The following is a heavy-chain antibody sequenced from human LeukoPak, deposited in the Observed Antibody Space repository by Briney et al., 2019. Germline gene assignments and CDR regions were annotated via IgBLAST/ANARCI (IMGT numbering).Heavy chain of an antibody. J-gene: IGHJ5*02. Sequence: PGRSLRLSCAASGFTFSTYAMHCVRQAPGKGLEWVAVISYDGSNKYYADSVKGRFTISRDNSKNTLHLQMNTLRAEDMAVYYCAKDVSWNWFDPWGQRTLVTVSS. CDR3: AKDVSWNWFDP. V-gene: IGHV3-30*18. CDR1: GFTFSTYA. CDR2: ISYDGSNK.